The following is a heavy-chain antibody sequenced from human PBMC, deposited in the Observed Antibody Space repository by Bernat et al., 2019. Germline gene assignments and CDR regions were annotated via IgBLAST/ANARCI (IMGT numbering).Heavy chain of an antibody. D-gene: IGHD3-3*01. V-gene: IGHV4-34*01. CDR3: ARAGEQGNYDFWSGKRGGSGYQYYMDV. CDR1: GGSFSGDY. CDR2: INHSGST. J-gene: IGHJ6*03. Sequence: QVQLQQWGAGLLKPSETLSLTCAVYGGSFSGDYWSWIRQPPGKGLEWVGVINHSGSTNYNPSIKSRVTISVDTSKNQFSLKARSVTAAETAVYYCARAGEQGNYDFWSGKRGGSGYQYYMDVWGEGTAVTVSS.